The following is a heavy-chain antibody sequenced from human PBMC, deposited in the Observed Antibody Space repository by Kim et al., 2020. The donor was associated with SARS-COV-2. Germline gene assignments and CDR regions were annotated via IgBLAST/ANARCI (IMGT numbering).Heavy chain of an antibody. CDR3: ARAFGGYSYGQINKPYYYYGMDV. CDR2: IYHSGST. V-gene: IGHV4-30-2*01. D-gene: IGHD5-18*01. CDR1: GGSISSGGYS. J-gene: IGHJ6*02. Sequence: SETLSLTCAVSGGSISSGGYSWSWIRQPPGKGLEWIGYIYHSGSTYYNPSLKSRVTISVDRSKNQFSLKLSSVTAADTAVYYCARAFGGYSYGQINKPYYYYGMDVWGQGTTVTVSS.